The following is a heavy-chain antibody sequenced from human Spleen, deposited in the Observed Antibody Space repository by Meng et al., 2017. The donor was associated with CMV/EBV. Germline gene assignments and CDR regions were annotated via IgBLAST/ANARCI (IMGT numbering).Heavy chain of an antibody. Sequence: GSITRSNGWRWVRQPPGKGLEWIGEINYSGNANYNPSLKSRVTMSVDQAKKQFSLKLRSVTAADTALYYCARDNCDSTLCYSGTFDVWGRGTLVTVSS. D-gene: IGHD2/OR15-2a*01. V-gene: IGHV4-4*02. CDR1: GSITRSNG. J-gene: IGHJ2*01. CDR2: INYSGNA. CDR3: ARDNCDSTLCYSGTFDV.